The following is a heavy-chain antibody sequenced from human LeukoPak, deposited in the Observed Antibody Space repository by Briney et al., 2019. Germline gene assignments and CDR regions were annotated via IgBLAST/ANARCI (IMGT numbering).Heavy chain of an antibody. D-gene: IGHD3-22*01. CDR2: VNSDGIRT. CDR3: ARGLESSRYSLGWFDH. V-gene: IGHV3-74*01. CDR1: GFPFSSYW. J-gene: IGHJ5*02. Sequence: GSLRLSCAASGFPFSSYWMHWVRNAPAKGLGWESSVNSDGIRTNYEGPVKRRFTISRDLSKNMLYLPMNSLSAEDTALYYCARGLESSRYSLGWFDHWGRGTLVTVSS.